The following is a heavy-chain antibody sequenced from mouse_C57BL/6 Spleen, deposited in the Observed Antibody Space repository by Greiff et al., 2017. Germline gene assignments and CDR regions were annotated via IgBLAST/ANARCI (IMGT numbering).Heavy chain of an antibody. Sequence: QVQLKQSGPGLVQPSQSLSITCTVSGFSLTSYGVHWVRQSPGKGLEWLGVIWRGGSTDYNAAFMSRLSITKDNSKSQVFFKMNSLQADDTAIYYCAKESRAGDYYGSSYGYFDVWGTGTTVTVSS. J-gene: IGHJ1*03. CDR3: AKESRAGDYYGSSYGYFDV. CDR2: IWRGGST. CDR1: GFSLTSYG. V-gene: IGHV2-5*01. D-gene: IGHD1-1*01.